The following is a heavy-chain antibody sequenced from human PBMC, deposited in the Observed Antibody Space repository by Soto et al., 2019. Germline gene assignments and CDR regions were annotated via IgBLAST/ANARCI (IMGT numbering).Heavy chain of an antibody. Sequence: HPGGSLRLSCAASGFTVSCNYMSWVRQAPGKGLEWVSVIYSGGSTYYADSVKGRFTISRDNSKNTLYLQMNSLRAEDTAVYYCAREAPTIFGVAFDAFDIWGQGTMVTVSS. J-gene: IGHJ3*02. D-gene: IGHD3-3*01. CDR2: IYSGGST. V-gene: IGHV3-66*01. CDR3: AREAPTIFGVAFDAFDI. CDR1: GFTVSCNY.